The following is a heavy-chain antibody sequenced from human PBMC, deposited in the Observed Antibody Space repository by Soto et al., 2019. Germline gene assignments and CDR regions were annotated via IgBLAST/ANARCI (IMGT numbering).Heavy chain of an antibody. CDR3: ARQYYDFWSGPEDMDV. V-gene: IGHV5-10-1*01. J-gene: IGHJ6*02. CDR2: IDPSDSYT. CDR1: GYSFTSYW. Sequence: RGESLKISCKGSGYSFTSYWISWVRQMPGKGLEWMGRIDPSDSYTNYSPSFQGHVTISADKSISTAYLQWSSLKASDTAMYYCARQYYDFWSGPEDMDVWGQGTTVTVSS. D-gene: IGHD3-3*01.